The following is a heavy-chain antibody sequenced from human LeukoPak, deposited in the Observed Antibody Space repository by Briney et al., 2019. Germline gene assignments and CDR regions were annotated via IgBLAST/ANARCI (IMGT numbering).Heavy chain of an antibody. CDR3: ARVDTAMVAGGGDY. Sequence: GASVKVSCKASGYTFTDYYMHWVRQAPGQGLEWMGWINPNSGGTKYAQKFQDRVTMTRDTSISTAYMELSRLRSDDTAVYYCARVDTAMVAGGGDYWGQGTLVTVSS. V-gene: IGHV1-2*02. J-gene: IGHJ4*02. CDR1: GYTFTDYY. CDR2: INPNSGGT. D-gene: IGHD5-18*01.